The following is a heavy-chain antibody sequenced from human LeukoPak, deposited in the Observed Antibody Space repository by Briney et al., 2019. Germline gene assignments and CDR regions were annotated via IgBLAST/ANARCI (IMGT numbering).Heavy chain of an antibody. J-gene: IGHJ4*02. CDR2: ILPIFGTT. D-gene: IGHD3/OR15-3a*01. CDR3: ARDENFGTGSTH. V-gene: IGHV1-69*13. Sequence: GASVKVSCKASGGTFSGYAFGWVRQAPGQGLEWMGGILPIFGTTPYAQNFQGRVTVSADESTSTVYLALTNLTFEDTAIYYCARDENFGTGSTHWGQGIPVTVAS. CDR1: GGTFSGYA.